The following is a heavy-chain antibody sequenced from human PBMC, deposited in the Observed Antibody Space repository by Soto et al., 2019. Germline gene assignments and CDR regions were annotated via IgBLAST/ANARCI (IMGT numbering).Heavy chain of an antibody. CDR1: GGTFSSYT. D-gene: IGHD1-1*01. CDR3: ARARLSVTTGWFDP. Sequence: AEVKKPGSSVKVSCKASGGTFSSYTISWVRQAPGQGLEWMGRIIPILGIANYAQKFQGRVTITADKSTSTAYMELSSLRSEDTAVYYCARARLSVTTGWFDPWGQGTLVTVSS. V-gene: IGHV1-69*02. CDR2: IIPILGIA. J-gene: IGHJ5*02.